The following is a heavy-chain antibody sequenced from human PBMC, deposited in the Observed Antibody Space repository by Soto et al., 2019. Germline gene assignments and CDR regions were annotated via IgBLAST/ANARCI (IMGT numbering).Heavy chain of an antibody. Sequence: SGGSLRLSCAASGFTFSSYAMNWVRQAPGKGLEWVSAFSGSGGSTYYADSVKGRFTISRDNSKNTLYLQVNSLRAEDTAVYYCAKGETLWGDYPYYYVMDVWGQGTTVTVSS. CDR1: GFTFSSYA. V-gene: IGHV3-23*01. CDR2: FSGSGGST. J-gene: IGHJ6*02. D-gene: IGHD4-17*01. CDR3: AKGETLWGDYPYYYVMDV.